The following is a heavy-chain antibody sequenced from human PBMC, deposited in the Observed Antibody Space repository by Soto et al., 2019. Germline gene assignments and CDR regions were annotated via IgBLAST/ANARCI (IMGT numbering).Heavy chain of an antibody. J-gene: IGHJ6*02. V-gene: IGHV1-69*06. D-gene: IGHD3-9*01. CDR2: IIPMFDTP. CDR1: GGTFSSYA. Sequence: QVQLVQSGAEVKKPGSSVKVSCKASGGTFSSYAISWVRQAPGQGLEWMGGIIPMFDTPNYAQKFQGRVNITADKSTNTAYMELRSLRSEDTAVYYCAREDLDDIMTGYFLSYGMDVWGQGTTVTVSS. CDR3: AREDLDDIMTGYFLSYGMDV.